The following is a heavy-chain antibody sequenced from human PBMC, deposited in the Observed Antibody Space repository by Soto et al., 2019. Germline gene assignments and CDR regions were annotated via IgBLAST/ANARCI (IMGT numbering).Heavy chain of an antibody. V-gene: IGHV4-4*07. CDR1: GASLNSYQ. Sequence: XTLCLPCTVSGASLNSYQWSWIRQTSGKGLEWIGHIHSSGSTNYNPSLKSRVTMSVETSKNKFSLRLMSLKAAETAVYYCSRDHGVAAAGITCFDPWGQGVLGTVSS. CDR3: SRDHGVAAAGITCFDP. CDR2: IHSSGST. D-gene: IGHD6-13*01. J-gene: IGHJ5*02.